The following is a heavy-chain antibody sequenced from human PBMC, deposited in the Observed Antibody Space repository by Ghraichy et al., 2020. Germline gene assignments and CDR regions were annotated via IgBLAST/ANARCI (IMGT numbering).Heavy chain of an antibody. V-gene: IGHV3-48*02. Sequence: GESLNISCAASGFTFSSYSMNWVRQAPGKGLEWVSYISSSSSTIYYADSVKGRFTISRDNAKNSLYLQMNSLRDEDTAVYYCAREGPEITIFGVVIPYYFDYWGQGTLVTVSS. CDR2: ISSSSSTI. CDR1: GFTFSSYS. CDR3: AREGPEITIFGVVIPYYFDY. D-gene: IGHD3-3*01. J-gene: IGHJ4*02.